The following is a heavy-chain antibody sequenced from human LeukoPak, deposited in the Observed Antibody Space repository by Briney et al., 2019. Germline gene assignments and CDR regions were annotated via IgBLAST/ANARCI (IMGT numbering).Heavy chain of an antibody. J-gene: IGHJ6*02. CDR3: AGGGSPQSYYYYYGMDV. D-gene: IGHD1-26*01. CDR2: IIPILGIA. Sequence: ASVKVSCKASGGTFSSYAISWVRQAPGQGLEWMGRIIPILGIANYAQKFQGRVTITADKSTSTAYMELSSLRSEDTAVYYCAGGGSPQSYYYYYGMDVWGQGTTVTVSS. V-gene: IGHV1-69*04. CDR1: GGTFSSYA.